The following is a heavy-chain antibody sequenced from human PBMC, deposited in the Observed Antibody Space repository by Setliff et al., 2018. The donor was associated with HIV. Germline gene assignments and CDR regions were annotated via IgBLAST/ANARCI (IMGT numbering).Heavy chain of an antibody. Sequence: GGSLRLSCAASGFTFSSYWMSWVRQAPGKGLEWVANIKQDGSETYYVDSVKGRFTISRYNAKNSLYLQMNSLRAEDTAVYYCAKTPINPSDTSGYKTGDNALDIWGQGTMVTVSS. CDR1: GFTFSSYW. J-gene: IGHJ3*02. CDR2: IKQDGSET. CDR3: AKTPINPSDTSGYKTGDNALDI. D-gene: IGHD3-22*01. V-gene: IGHV3-7*03.